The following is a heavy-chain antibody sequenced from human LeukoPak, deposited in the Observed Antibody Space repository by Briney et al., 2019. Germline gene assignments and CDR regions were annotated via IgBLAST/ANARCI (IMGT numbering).Heavy chain of an antibody. CDR2: IYSGGST. V-gene: IGHV3-66*01. J-gene: IGHJ4*02. CDR1: EFSVGSNY. D-gene: IGHD5-12*01. Sequence: PGGSLRLFCAASEFSVGSNYMTWVRQAPGKGLEWVSLIYSGGSTYYADSVKGRFTISRDNSKNTLYLQMNSLRAEDTAVYYCARGPSGYHSTGGQGTLVTVSS. CDR3: ARGPSGYHST.